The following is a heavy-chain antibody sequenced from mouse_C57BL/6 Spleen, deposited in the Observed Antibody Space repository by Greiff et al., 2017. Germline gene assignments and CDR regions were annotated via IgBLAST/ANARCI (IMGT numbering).Heavy chain of an antibody. CDR3: ARRSYGSSYWYFDV. CDR1: GYTFTNYW. D-gene: IGHD1-1*01. J-gene: IGHJ1*03. Sequence: QVQLQQSGAELVRPGTSVKVSCKASGYTFTNYWIGWAKQRPGHGLEWIGDIYPCGGYTNYNEKFKGKATVTADKSSSTAYMQFSSLTSEDSSIYYCARRSYGSSYWYFDVWGTGTTVTVSS. V-gene: IGHV1-63*01. CDR2: IYPCGGYT.